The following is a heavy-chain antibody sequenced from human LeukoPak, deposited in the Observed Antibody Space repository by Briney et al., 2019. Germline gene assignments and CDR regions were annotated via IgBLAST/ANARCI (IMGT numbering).Heavy chain of an antibody. Sequence: GGSLRLSCEASGFIFSNYDMHWVRQAPGKRLEWVAIISYDGTKKYYLDSVKGRFTISRDNSKSTLYLQMNSLRAEDTARYYCAKDRDYHLHSKHFDSWGQGTLVTVSS. CDR1: GFIFSNYD. V-gene: IGHV3-30*18. CDR2: ISYDGTKK. CDR3: AKDRDYHLHSKHFDS. J-gene: IGHJ4*02. D-gene: IGHD2-2*01.